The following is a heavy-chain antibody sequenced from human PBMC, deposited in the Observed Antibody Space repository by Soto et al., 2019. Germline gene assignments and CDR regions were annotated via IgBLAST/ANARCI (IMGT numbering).Heavy chain of an antibody. CDR2: IYHSGRT. Sequence: SETLSLTCTVSGGSMNSYSWNWIRQPPGKGLEWIGHIYHSGRTHYNPSLKSRVGILVDTSKNQFSLNLNSVTAADTAVYYCARWVEVSLDYFDSWGQGTPVTVSS. D-gene: IGHD1-20*01. CDR1: GGSMNSYS. J-gene: IGHJ4*02. CDR3: ARWVEVSLDYFDS. V-gene: IGHV4-59*06.